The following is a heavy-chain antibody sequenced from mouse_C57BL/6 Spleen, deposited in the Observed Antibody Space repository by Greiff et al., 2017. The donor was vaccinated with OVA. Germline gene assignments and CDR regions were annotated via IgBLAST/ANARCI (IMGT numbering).Heavy chain of an antibody. D-gene: IGHD1-1*01. CDR3: TRLTLYGSSYIRYFDV. J-gene: IGHJ1*03. CDR2: IDPETGGT. V-gene: IGHV1-15*01. CDR1: GYTFTDYE. Sequence: QVQLQQSGAELVRPGASVTLSCKASGYTFTDYEMHWVKQTPVHGLEWIGAIDPETGGTAYNQKFKGKAILTADKSSSTAYMELRSLTSEDSAVYYCTRLTLYGSSYIRYFDVWGTGTTVTVSS.